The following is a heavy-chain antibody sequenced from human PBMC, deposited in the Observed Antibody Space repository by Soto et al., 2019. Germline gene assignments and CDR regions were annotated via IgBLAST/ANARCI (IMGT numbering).Heavy chain of an antibody. CDR3: TTQGFGVLHGLVDV. V-gene: IGHV4-61*05. Sequence: SETLSLTSVVSSGSVSGSSCYWGWVRQSPGKGLEWIGYISKSGYTSYNPSLKSRVMLSVDTSKNQCSLKLTSVIAADAAVYYCTTQGFGVLHGLVDVWGQGTTVTVSS. J-gene: IGHJ6*02. CDR1: SGSVSGSSCY. CDR2: ISKSGYT. D-gene: IGHD3-10*01.